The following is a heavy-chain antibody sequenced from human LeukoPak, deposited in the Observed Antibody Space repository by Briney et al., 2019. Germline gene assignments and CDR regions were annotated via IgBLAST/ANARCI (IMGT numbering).Heavy chain of an antibody. V-gene: IGHV3-74*01. Sequence: GGSLRLSCAASGFTFSSYWMHWVRQAPGKGPVWVSRINSDGSSTSYADSVKGRFTISRDNAKNTLYRQMNSLRAEDTAVYYCARDVSRGWFDPWGQGTLVTVSS. CDR3: ARDVSRGWFDP. CDR2: INSDGSST. J-gene: IGHJ5*02. D-gene: IGHD3-10*01. CDR1: GFTFSSYW.